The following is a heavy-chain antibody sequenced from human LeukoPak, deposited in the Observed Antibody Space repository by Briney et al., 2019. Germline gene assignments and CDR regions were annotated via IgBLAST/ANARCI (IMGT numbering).Heavy chain of an antibody. CDR1: GFTFSSYS. D-gene: IGHD1-14*01. V-gene: IGHV3-33*08. Sequence: GGSLRLSCAASGFTFSSYSMNWVRQAPGKGLEWVAVIWYDGSNKYYADSVKGRFTISRDNSKSTLYLQMNSLRAEDTAVYYCASETTGATWGQGTLVTVSS. CDR3: ASETTGAT. J-gene: IGHJ4*02. CDR2: IWYDGSNK.